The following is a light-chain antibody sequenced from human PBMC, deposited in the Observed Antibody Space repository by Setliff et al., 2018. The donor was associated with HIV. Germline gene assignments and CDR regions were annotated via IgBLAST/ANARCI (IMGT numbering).Light chain of an antibody. J-gene: IGLJ1*01. CDR2: DVI. Sequence: ALTQPASVSGSPGQSITISCTGISSDVGGYYSVSWYQQHPGKAPKLMIYDVINRPSGVSNRFSGSRSGNTASLTISGLQVENEADYYCNSYTTSSTLYVFGPGTKGTVL. CDR3: NSYTTSSTLYV. CDR1: SSDVGGYYS. V-gene: IGLV2-14*03.